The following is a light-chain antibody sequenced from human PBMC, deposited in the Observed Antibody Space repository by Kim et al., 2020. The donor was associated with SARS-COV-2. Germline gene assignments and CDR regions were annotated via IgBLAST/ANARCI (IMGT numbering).Light chain of an antibody. CDR2: DAS. CDR1: QSITTD. V-gene: IGKV3-11*01. Sequence: LSAGERATLSSRASQSITTDLAWYQQKPGQAPRLFIYDASNRAAGIPARFSGGGSGTDFTLTVSSLEPEDSAVYYCQQRNKWPRTFGQGTKVDIK. J-gene: IGKJ1*01. CDR3: QQRNKWPRT.